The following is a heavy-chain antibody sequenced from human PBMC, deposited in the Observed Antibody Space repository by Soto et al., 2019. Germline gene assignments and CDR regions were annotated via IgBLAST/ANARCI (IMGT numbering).Heavy chain of an antibody. CDR3: AKQLNYDFWSGYPDAFDI. Sequence: EVHLLESGGGLVQPGGSLRISCAASGFTFSSHAMSWVRQAPGKGLEWVSGISGSGGSTYSADSVKGRFTISRDNSKNTLYLQMNSLRAEDTALYYCAKQLNYDFWSGYPDAFDIWGQGTMVIVSS. V-gene: IGHV3-23*01. J-gene: IGHJ3*02. CDR2: ISGSGGST. CDR1: GFTFSSHA. D-gene: IGHD3-3*01.